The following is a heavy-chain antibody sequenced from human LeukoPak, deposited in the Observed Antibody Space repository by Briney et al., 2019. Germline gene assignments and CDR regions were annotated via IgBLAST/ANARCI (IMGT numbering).Heavy chain of an antibody. Sequence: ASVNVSCKASGYTFTIYDINWVRQATGQGLEWMGWMNPNSGNTGYAQKFQGRVTMTRNTSISTAYMKLSSLRSEDTAVYYCARFLGYCSGGSCYSKSYYYYYGMDVWGQGTTVTVSS. V-gene: IGHV1-8*01. CDR1: GYTFTIYD. CDR3: ARFLGYCSGGSCYSKSYYYYYGMDV. D-gene: IGHD2-15*01. CDR2: MNPNSGNT. J-gene: IGHJ6*02.